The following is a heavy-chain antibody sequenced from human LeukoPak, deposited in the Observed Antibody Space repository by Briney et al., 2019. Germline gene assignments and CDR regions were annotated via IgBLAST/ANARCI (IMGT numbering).Heavy chain of an antibody. CDR3: ARSGRGVDSFYFYMDV. CDR2: TKEDGSAK. V-gene: IGHV3-7*01. Sequence: GGSLRLSCEASGLSISNSWMAWVRRAPGKGLEWVANTKEDGSAKFYVDSVKGRFTISRDNAKNSLYLQTNSLRAEDTAVYYCARSGRGVDSFYFYMDVWGKGTTVTVSS. CDR1: GLSISNSW. D-gene: IGHD3-10*01. J-gene: IGHJ6*03.